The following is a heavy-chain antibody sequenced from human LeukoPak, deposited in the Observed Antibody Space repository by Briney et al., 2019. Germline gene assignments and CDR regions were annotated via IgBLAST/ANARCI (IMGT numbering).Heavy chain of an antibody. CDR2: IYHSGST. CDR3: AKISSAVNWFDP. J-gene: IGHJ5*02. CDR1: GYSISSGYY. V-gene: IGHV4-38-2*02. Sequence: SETLSLTCTVSGYSISSGYYWGWIRQPPGKGLEWIGSIYHSGSTYYNPSLKSRVTISVDTSKNQFSLKLSSVTAADTAVYYCAKISSAVNWFDPWGQGTLVTVSS. D-gene: IGHD6-19*01.